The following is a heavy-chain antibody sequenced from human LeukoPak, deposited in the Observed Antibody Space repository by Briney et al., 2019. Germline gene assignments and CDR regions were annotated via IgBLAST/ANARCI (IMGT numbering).Heavy chain of an antibody. CDR1: GFTFSSYG. CDR2: ISSDGSNN. Sequence: GGSLRLSCAASGFTFSSYGMHWVRQAPGKGLEWVAVISSDGSNNYYANSVKGRFIISRDNSKNTLYLQMNSLRAEDTAVYYCARGVLSYGDYGVPDYWGQGTLVTVSS. J-gene: IGHJ4*02. CDR3: ARGVLSYGDYGVPDY. D-gene: IGHD4-17*01. V-gene: IGHV3-30*03.